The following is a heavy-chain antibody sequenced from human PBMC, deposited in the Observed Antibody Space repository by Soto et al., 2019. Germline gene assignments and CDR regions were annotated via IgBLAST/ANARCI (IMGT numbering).Heavy chain of an antibody. CDR2: IYYSGST. V-gene: IGHV4-59*01. Sequence: SETLSLTCTVSGGSISSYYWSWIRQPPGKGLEWIGYIYYSGSTNYNPSLKSRVTISVDTSKNQFSLKLSSVTAADTAVYYCASSRVNNQXIAARLWGSWYYYGMDVWGQGTTVTVSS. CDR3: ASSRVNNQXIAARLWGSWYYYGMDV. CDR1: GGSISSYY. D-gene: IGHD6-6*01. J-gene: IGHJ6*02.